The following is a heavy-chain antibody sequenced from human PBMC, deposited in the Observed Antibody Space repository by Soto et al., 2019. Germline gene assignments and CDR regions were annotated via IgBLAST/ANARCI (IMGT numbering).Heavy chain of an antibody. D-gene: IGHD3-10*01. CDR3: ARLYGSGSYYNGNFDY. Sequence: GGSLRLSCAASGFTFSSYAMHWVRQAPGKGLEWVAVISYDGSNKYYADSVKGRFTISRDNSKNTLYLQMNSLRAEDTAVYYCARLYGSGSYYNGNFDYWGQGTLVTVSS. J-gene: IGHJ4*02. CDR1: GFTFSSYA. CDR2: ISYDGSNK. V-gene: IGHV3-30-3*01.